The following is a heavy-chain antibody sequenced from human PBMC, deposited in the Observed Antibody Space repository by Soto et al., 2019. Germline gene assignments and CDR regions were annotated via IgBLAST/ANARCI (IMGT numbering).Heavy chain of an antibody. CDR2: ISHSGST. J-gene: IGHJ5*02. CDR1: GGSITRGPSS. Sequence: SETLSLTCSVSGGSITRGPSSWNWVRQPPGKGLEWIAYISHSGSTYYNPSLKGRVTVSVDRSKNQFSLKLDSVSAADTAIYYCVRESAPSGPNYFDTGGPGTLVTVSS. V-gene: IGHV4-30-2*01. CDR3: VRESAPSGPNYFDT. D-gene: IGHD6-13*01.